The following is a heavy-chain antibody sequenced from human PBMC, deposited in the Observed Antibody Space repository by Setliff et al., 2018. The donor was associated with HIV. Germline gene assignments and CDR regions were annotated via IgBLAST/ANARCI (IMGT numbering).Heavy chain of an antibody. V-gene: IGHV4-31*02. CDR1: GGSISSGAYY. CDR3: ARDESQVEVHRGYSYGSFDY. J-gene: IGHJ4*02. D-gene: IGHD5-18*01. Sequence: PSETLSLTCTVSGGSISSGAYYWTWIRQHPGKGLEWIGYSHNNGNTHYNPSLKSRVTISLDTSKNHFSLRLSSVTAADTAVYYCARDESQVEVHRGYSYGSFDYWGQGTLVTVSS. CDR2: SHNNGNT.